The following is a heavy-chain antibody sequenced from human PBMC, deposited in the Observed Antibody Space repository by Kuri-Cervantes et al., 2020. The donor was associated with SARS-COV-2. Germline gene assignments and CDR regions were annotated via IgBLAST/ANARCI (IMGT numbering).Heavy chain of an antibody. J-gene: IGHJ4*02. V-gene: IGHV3-66*01. CDR3: TRESEKRVSKSFDS. Sequence: GGSLRLSCAASGFTVSSNYMSWVRQAPGKGLECVSVLYIGGSTYYADSVKGRFSISRDNAKNSLFLQMSSLRAGDTAMYYCTRESEKRVSKSFDSWGQGTLVTVSS. CDR2: LYIGGST. D-gene: IGHD1-14*01. CDR1: GFTVSSNY.